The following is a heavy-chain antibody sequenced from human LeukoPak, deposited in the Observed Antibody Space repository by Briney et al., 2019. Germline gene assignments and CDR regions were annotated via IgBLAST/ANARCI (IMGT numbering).Heavy chain of an antibody. J-gene: IGHJ4*02. CDR1: GFTFSSYS. D-gene: IGHD5-24*01. CDR2: ISSSSSYI. Sequence: GESLKISCAASGFTFSSYSMNWVRQAPGKGLEWVSSISSSSSYIYYADSVKGRFTISRDNAKNSLYLQMNSLRAEDTAVYYCAREGVEMATITFGYWGQGTLVTVSS. CDR3: AREGVEMATITFGY. V-gene: IGHV3-21*01.